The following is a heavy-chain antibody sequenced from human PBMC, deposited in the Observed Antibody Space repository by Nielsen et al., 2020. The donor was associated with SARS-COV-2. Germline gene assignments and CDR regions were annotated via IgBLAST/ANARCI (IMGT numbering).Heavy chain of an antibody. CDR3: ARDFGRIFGVVYTTTMDV. V-gene: IGHV3-21*01. J-gene: IGHJ6*02. Sequence: GESLKISCAASGFTFSSYSMNWVRQAPGKGLEWVSSISSSSSYIYYADSVKGRFTISRDNAKNSLYLQMNSLRAEDTTVYYCARDFGRIFGVVYTTTMDVWGQGTTVTVSS. CDR2: ISSSSSYI. D-gene: IGHD3-3*02. CDR1: GFTFSSYS.